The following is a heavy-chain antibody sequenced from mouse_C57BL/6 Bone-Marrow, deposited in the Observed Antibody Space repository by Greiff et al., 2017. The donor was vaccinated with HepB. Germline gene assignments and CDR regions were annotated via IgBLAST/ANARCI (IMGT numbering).Heavy chain of an antibody. Sequence: DVMLVESGGGLVKPGGSLKLSCAASGFTFSSYAMSWVRQTPEKRLEWVATISDGGSYTYYPDNVKGRFTISRDNAKNNLYLQMSHLKSEDTAMYYCAREGRTFDYWGQGTTLTVSS. J-gene: IGHJ2*01. CDR2: ISDGGSYT. CDR1: GFTFSSYA. CDR3: AREGRTFDY. V-gene: IGHV5-4*01.